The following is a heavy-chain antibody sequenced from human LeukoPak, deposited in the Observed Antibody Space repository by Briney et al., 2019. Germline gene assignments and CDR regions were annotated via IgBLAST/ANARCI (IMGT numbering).Heavy chain of an antibody. CDR2: IIPIFGTA. J-gene: IGHJ3*02. CDR3: ARDLEATTPWTFDI. D-gene: IGHD1-26*01. V-gene: IGHV1-69*05. CDR1: GGTFSSYA. Sequence: SVKVSCKASGGTFSSYAISWVRQAPGQGLEWMGGIIPIFGTANYAQKFQGRVTITTDESTSTAYMELSSLRSEDTAVYYCARDLEATTPWTFDIWGQGTMVTVSS.